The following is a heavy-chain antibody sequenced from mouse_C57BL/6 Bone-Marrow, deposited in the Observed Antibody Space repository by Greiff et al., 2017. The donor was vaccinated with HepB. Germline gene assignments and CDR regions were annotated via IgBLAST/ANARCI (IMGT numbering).Heavy chain of an antibody. Sequence: EVKLVESGGDLVKPGGSLKLSCAASGFTFSSYGMSWVRQTPDKRLEWVATISSGGSYTYYPDSVKGRFTISKDNAKNTLYLQMSSLKSEDTAMYYCARGHGSSYGWFAYWGQGTLVTVSA. J-gene: IGHJ3*01. V-gene: IGHV5-6*01. CDR2: ISSGGSYT. CDR3: ARGHGSSYGWFAY. CDR1: GFTFSSYG. D-gene: IGHD1-1*01.